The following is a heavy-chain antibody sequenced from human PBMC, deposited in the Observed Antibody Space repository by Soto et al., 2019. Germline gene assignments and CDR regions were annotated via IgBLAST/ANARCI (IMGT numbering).Heavy chain of an antibody. CDR2: TYYRSKWYN. V-gene: IGHV6-1*01. CDR1: GDSVSSNSAT. D-gene: IGHD6-6*01. CDR3: ARERIAARSNYYYYGMDV. Sequence: SQTLSLTCAISGDSVSSNSATWNRIRQSPSRGLEWLGRTYYRSKWYNDYAVSVKSRITINTDTSKNQFSLQLNSVSPEDTAVYYCARERIAARSNYYYYGMDVWGQGTTVTVSS. J-gene: IGHJ6*02.